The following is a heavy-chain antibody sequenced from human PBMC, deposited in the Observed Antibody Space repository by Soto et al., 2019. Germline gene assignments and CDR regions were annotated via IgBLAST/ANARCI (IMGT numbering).Heavy chain of an antibody. Sequence: VQLVETGGGLIQPGGSLRLSCAASGFTVSSNYMSWVRQAPGKGLEWVSVIYSGGSTYYADSVKGRFTISRDNSKNTLYLQMNSLRAEDTAVYYCAREGIATVTDYYYYGMDVWGQGTTVTVSS. J-gene: IGHJ6*02. CDR1: GFTVSSNY. D-gene: IGHD4-17*01. CDR2: IYSGGST. CDR3: AREGIATVTDYYYYGMDV. V-gene: IGHV3-53*02.